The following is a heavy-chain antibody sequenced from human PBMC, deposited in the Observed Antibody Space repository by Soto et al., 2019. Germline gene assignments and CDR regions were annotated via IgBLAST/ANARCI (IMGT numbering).Heavy chain of an antibody. D-gene: IGHD2-21*02. V-gene: IGHV1-24*01. J-gene: IGHJ3*02. CDR3: ATYFPRSDMTYAFDI. CDR1: GYTLTELS. CDR2: FDPEDGET. Sequence: AASVKVSCKVSGYTLTELSMHWVRQAPGKGLEWRGGFDPEDGETIYAQKFQGRVTMTEDTSTDTAYMELSSLRSEDTAVYYCATYFPRSDMTYAFDIWGQGTMVTVSS.